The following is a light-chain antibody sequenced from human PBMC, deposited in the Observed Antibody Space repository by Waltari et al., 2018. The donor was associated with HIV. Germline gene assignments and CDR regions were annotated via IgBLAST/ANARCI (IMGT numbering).Light chain of an antibody. CDR1: QSLTSN. V-gene: IGKV3-15*01. CDR2: GAS. CDR3: QQYAKWPPYT. J-gene: IGKJ2*01. Sequence: EIVMTQSPATLSVTLGERATLSCRAGQSLTSNLAWYQQKPGQAPRLLIYGASTRATGIPARFSGSGSGTEFTLTISSLQSEDFAVYYCQQYAKWPPYTFGQGTKLEIK.